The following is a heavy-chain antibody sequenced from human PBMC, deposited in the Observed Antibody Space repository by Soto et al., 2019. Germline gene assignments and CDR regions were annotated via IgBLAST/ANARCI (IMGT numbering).Heavy chain of an antibody. CDR1: GFSLNTGGGG. J-gene: IGHJ6*02. CDR2: IYWNDDK. Sequence: GSGPTLVNPTQTLTLTCTLSGFSLNTGGGGVVWIRQPPGKALEWLALIYWNDDKRYSPSLKNRLTITKDTSRNQVVLTMTNMAPDDTGTYYCAHRPNWGINGLGAWGQGTTVTV. V-gene: IGHV2-5*01. CDR3: AHRPNWGINGLGA. D-gene: IGHD7-27*01.